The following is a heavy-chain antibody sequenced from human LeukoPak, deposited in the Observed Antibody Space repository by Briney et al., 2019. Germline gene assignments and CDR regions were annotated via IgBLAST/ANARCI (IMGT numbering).Heavy chain of an antibody. CDR3: ARHFTPSEWLTRYYYYFYYLDV. V-gene: IGHV4-59*05. CDR2: INHSGTT. CDR1: GGSISSYY. J-gene: IGHJ6*03. Sequence: SETLSLTCTVSGGSISSYYWSWIRQPAGKGLEWIGSINHSGTTHYNPSLKSRVTISIDTSKNQFSLGLTSVTAADTAVYYCARHFTPSEWLTRYYYYFYYLDVWGEGTTVTVSS. D-gene: IGHD5-12*01.